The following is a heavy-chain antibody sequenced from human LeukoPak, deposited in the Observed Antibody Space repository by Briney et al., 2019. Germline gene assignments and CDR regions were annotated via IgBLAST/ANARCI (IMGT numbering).Heavy chain of an antibody. CDR3: ATWPGGWYGEDS. CDR1: GFNFRSYG. Sequence: TGGSLRLSCAASGFNFRSYGMHWVRQAPGKGLEWVAVISYDGSNKYYADSMKGRFTISRDNSKNTLYLQMNSLRAEDTAVYYCATWPGGWYGEDSWGQGTLVTVSS. D-gene: IGHD6-19*01. V-gene: IGHV3-30*03. CDR2: ISYDGSNK. J-gene: IGHJ4*02.